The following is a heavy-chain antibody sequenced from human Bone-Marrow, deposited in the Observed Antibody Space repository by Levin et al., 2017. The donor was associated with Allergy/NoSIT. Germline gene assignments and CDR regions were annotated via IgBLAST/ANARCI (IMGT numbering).Heavy chain of an antibody. D-gene: IGHD3-10*01. CDR2: IRTTGSHT. Sequence: GGSLRLSCVASGGSFRSNGLSWVRQAPGKGLEWVSTIRTTGSHTYYAESVKGRFTISRDDSKNTLHLQMNSLRAEDTAVYYCAMMYYGSGTFGWFASWGQGTPVTVSS. J-gene: IGHJ5*01. CDR3: AMMYYGSGTFGWFAS. CDR1: GGSFRSNG. V-gene: IGHV3-23*01.